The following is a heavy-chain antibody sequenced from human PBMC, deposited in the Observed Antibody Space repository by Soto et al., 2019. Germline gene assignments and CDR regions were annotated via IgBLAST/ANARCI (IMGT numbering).Heavy chain of an antibody. D-gene: IGHD3-10*01. CDR2: IYYSGST. CDR3: ARPARDRGGWYMDV. V-gene: IGHV4-59*08. CDR1: GGSISSYY. Sequence: SETLSLTCTVSGGSISSYYWSWIRQPPGKGLEWIGYIYYSGSTNYNPSLKSRVTISVDTSKNQFSLKLSSVTAADTAVYYCARPARDRGGWYMDVWGKGTTVTVSS. J-gene: IGHJ6*03.